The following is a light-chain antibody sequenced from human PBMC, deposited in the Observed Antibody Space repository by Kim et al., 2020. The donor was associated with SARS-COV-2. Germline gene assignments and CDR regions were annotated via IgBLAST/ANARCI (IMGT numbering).Light chain of an antibody. V-gene: IGKV1-5*03. CDR2: KAS. CDR1: QSISSW. Sequence: DIQMTQSPSTLSASVGDRVTITCRASQSISSWLAWYQQKPVKAPKLLIYKASSLESGVPSRFSGSGSGTEFTLTISSLQPDDFATYYCQQYNSYSVTFGGGTKVDI. J-gene: IGKJ4*01. CDR3: QQYNSYSVT.